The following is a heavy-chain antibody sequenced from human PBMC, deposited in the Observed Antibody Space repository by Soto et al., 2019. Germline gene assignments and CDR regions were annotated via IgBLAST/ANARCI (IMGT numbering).Heavy chain of an antibody. CDR3: ARAVAVAADFDY. CDR1: GYTFTGYA. Sequence: QVQLVQSGAEEKKPGASVKVSCKASGYTFTGYAMHWVRQAPGQRLEWMGWLNAGNGNTKYSQKFQGRVTITRDTSASAAYMELSSLSSEDTAVYYCARAVAVAADFDYWGQGTLVTVSS. V-gene: IGHV1-3*05. J-gene: IGHJ4*02. D-gene: IGHD6-19*01. CDR2: LNAGNGNT.